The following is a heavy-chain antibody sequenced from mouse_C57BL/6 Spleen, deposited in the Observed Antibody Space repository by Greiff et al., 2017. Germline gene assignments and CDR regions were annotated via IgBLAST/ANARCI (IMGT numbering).Heavy chain of an antibody. D-gene: IGHD2-1*01. V-gene: IGHV1-15*01. CDR1: GYTFTDYE. CDR2: IDPETGGT. Sequence: VQLVESGAELVRPGASVTLSCKASGYTFTDYEMHWVKQTPVHGLEWIGAIDPETGGTAYNQKFKGKAILTADKSSSTAYMELRSLTSEDSAVYYCTRYHYGSFDYWGQGTTLTVSS. J-gene: IGHJ2*01. CDR3: TRYHYGSFDY.